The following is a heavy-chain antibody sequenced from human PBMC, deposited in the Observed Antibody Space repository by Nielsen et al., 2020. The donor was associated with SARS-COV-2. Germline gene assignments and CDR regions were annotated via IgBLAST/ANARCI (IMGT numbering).Heavy chain of an antibody. CDR2: ISYDGSNK. J-gene: IGHJ4*02. CDR3: AKDWDSSSWYYFDY. V-gene: IGHV3-30*18. CDR1: GFTFSSYG. D-gene: IGHD6-13*01. Sequence: GESLKISCAASGFTFSSYGMHWVRQAPGKGLEWVAVISYDGSNKYYADSVKGRFTISRDNSKNTLYLQMNSLRAEDTALYYCAKDWDSSSWYYFDYWGQGTLVTVSS.